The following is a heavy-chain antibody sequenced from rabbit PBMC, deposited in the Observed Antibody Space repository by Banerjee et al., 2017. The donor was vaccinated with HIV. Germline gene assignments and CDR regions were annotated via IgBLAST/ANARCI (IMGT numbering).Heavy chain of an antibody. CDR2: IRNGDDLT. Sequence: QEQLVESGGGLVKPGASLTLTCTASGIDFSSYYWICWVRQAPGKGLEWIACIRNGDDLTGYASWAKGRFTISKTSSTTVTLQMTSLTAADTATYFCARGLNVGGAGYILWGPGTLVTVS. CDR3: ARGLNVGGAGYIL. D-gene: IGHD7-1*01. J-gene: IGHJ6*01. V-gene: IGHV1S45*01. CDR1: GIDFSSYYW.